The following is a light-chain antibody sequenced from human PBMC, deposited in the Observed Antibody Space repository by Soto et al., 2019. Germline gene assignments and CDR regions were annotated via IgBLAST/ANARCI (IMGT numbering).Light chain of an antibody. CDR1: QSVSSN. V-gene: IGKV3-15*01. J-gene: IGKJ5*01. Sequence: IVMTQSPSTLSVSPVERALLSCRASQSVSSNLAWYQQKPGQAPRLLIYGASTRATGIPDRFSGSGSGTDFTLTISRLESDDFALYYCQQYDEGTPITFGQGTRLEIK. CDR2: GAS. CDR3: QQYDEGTPIT.